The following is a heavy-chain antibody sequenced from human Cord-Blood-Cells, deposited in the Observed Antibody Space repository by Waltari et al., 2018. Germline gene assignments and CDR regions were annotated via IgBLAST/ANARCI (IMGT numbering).Heavy chain of an antibody. J-gene: IGHJ3*02. CDR2: SYPGDSET. Sequence: EVQLVQSGAEVKKPGESLKISCKGSGYSFTSYWIGWVRQMPGKGLEWMGISYPGDSETRYRPSFQGQVTISADKAISTAYLQWSRLKASDTAMYYCARQEGYCSSTSCYDAFDIWGQGTMVTVSS. CDR1: GYSFTSYW. CDR3: ARQEGYCSSTSCYDAFDI. V-gene: IGHV5-51*01. D-gene: IGHD2-2*01.